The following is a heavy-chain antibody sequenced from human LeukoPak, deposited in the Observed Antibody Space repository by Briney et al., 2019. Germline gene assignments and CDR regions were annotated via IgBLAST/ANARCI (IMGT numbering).Heavy chain of an antibody. CDR3: ERDQGGSDPYYFDY. CDR1: GFTFSSYN. J-gene: IGHJ4*02. D-gene: IGHD1-26*01. Sequence: GGSLRLSCAASGFTFSSYNMNWVRQAPGQGLEWVACISRSSSYLHYADSVKGRFTISSDNAKKSLYLQMNSLRAEDTAVYYCERDQGGSDPYYFDYWGQGTLVTVSS. V-gene: IGHV3-21*01. CDR2: ISRSSSYL.